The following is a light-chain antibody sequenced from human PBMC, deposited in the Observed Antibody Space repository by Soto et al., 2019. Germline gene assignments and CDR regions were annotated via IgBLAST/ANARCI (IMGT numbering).Light chain of an antibody. CDR3: QQYGSSRT. CDR2: DAS. CDR1: QTVSSSY. V-gene: IGKV3-20*01. Sequence: EIVLTQSPGTLSLSPGERATLSCMASQTVSSSYLAWYQQKPGQAPRLLIYDASNRATGIPDRFSGSGSGTDFTLTISRLEPEDFAVYYCQQYGSSRTFGQGTKVDIK. J-gene: IGKJ1*01.